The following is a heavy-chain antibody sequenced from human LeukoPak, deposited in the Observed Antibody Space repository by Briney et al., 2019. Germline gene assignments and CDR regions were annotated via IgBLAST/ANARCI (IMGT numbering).Heavy chain of an antibody. J-gene: IGHJ4*02. CDR1: GYTFTTHY. CDR3: ARAQSNQMATKI. CDR2: INPSGTTT. Sequence: VASVKVSCKASGYTFTTHYMHWVRQAPGQGLEWMGLINPSGTTTNYAQKFRGRVTMTRDLSTSTDYMELSSLRSEDTAVYYCARAQSNQMATKIWGQGILVTVSS. D-gene: IGHD5-24*01. V-gene: IGHV1-46*01.